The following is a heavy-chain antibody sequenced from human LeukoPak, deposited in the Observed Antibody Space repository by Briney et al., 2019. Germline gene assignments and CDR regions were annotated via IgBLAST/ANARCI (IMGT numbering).Heavy chain of an antibody. D-gene: IGHD5-18*01. CDR1: GGSNSTYY. CDR3: ARHRGYSYGFDDFNI. V-gene: IGHV4-4*07. J-gene: IGHJ3*02. CDR2: IYTSGSN. Sequence: TSETLSLTYTVSGGSNSTYYWSWMRQPAGKGREWIGSIYTSGSNNYNPSLKSRLTMSIEPSKNQFSLKLSSVTAADTAVYYCARHRGYSYGFDDFNIWGQGTMVIVSS.